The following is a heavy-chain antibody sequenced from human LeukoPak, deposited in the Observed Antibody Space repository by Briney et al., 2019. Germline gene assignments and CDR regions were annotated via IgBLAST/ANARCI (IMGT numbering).Heavy chain of an antibody. D-gene: IGHD4/OR15-4a*01. V-gene: IGHV1-2*02. CDR1: GYTFTVHY. J-gene: IGHJ4*02. CDR3: ARDHDCGPDY. CDR2: IKPDSGAT. Sequence: ASVKVSCKASGYTFTVHYLHWLRQAPGQGPEWMGWIKPDSGATNFAQNFQGRVTMTSDTSINTAYMELSSLTSDDTAMYYCARDHDCGPDYWGQGTLVTVSA.